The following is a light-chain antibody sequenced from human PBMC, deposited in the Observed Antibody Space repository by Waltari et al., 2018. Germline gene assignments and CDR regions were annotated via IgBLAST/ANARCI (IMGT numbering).Light chain of an antibody. Sequence: QSALTQPASVSGSPGQSITISCTGTSSAVENYHLVSWYQHHPDKAPTLMIFEVSQRPSGGSDRFSGSKAGNSASLTISGLQADDEADYYCCSYAGRSTWVFGGGTKLTVL. CDR3: CSYAGRSTWV. CDR2: EVS. CDR1: SSAVENYHL. J-gene: IGLJ3*02. V-gene: IGLV2-23*02.